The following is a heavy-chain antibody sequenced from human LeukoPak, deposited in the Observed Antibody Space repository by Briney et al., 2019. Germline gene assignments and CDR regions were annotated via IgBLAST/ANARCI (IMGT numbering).Heavy chain of an antibody. Sequence: SVKVCCKASGYTFSSYDINWVRQATGQGLEWMGWMNPNSGNTGYAQKFQGRVTMTRNTSISTAYMELSSLRSEDTAVYYCARGMGYSSGWYVEHDAFDIWGQGTMVTVSS. V-gene: IGHV1-8*01. D-gene: IGHD6-19*01. J-gene: IGHJ3*02. CDR2: MNPNSGNT. CDR1: GYTFSSYD. CDR3: ARGMGYSSGWYVEHDAFDI.